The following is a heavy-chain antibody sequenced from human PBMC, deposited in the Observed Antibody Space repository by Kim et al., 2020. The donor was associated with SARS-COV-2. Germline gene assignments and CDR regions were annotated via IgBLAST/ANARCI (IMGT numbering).Heavy chain of an antibody. Sequence: GGSLRLSCAVSGLTFSTTDMHWVRQAPGKGLEWIAYISRSGSDIVYADSVKGRFTISRDEAKNSIFLQMNSLRDEDTAVYYCARDRTAFDYWRQGTLVTVSS. CDR3: ARDRTAFDY. D-gene: IGHD1-1*01. J-gene: IGHJ4*02. CDR1: GLTFSTTD. CDR2: ISRSGSDI. V-gene: IGHV3-48*02.